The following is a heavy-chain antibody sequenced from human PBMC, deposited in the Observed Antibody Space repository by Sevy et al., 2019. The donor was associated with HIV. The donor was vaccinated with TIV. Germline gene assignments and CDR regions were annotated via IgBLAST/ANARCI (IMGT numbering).Heavy chain of an antibody. J-gene: IGHJ6*02. V-gene: IGHV1-8*01. CDR1: GYTFTSYD. D-gene: IGHD2-2*02. CDR2: MNPNSGNT. CDR3: ARELEDIVVVPAAIYYYYGMDV. Sequence: ASVKVSCKASGYTFTSYDINWVRQATGQGLEWMGWMNPNSGNTGYAQKFQGRVTMTRNTSISTAYMELSSLRSEDTAVYYCARELEDIVVVPAAIYYYYGMDVWGQGTTVTVS.